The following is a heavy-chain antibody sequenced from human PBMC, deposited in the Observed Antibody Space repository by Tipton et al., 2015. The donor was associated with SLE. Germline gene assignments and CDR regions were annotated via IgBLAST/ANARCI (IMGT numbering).Heavy chain of an antibody. Sequence: TLSLTCTVSGGPLSSDYWSWIRPPPGKGLEWIGYIYYSRSTNYNPSLKSRVTISVDTSKNQFSLKLSSVTAADTAVYYCARGDSSTGDIWGQGTMVTVSS. CDR2: IYYSRST. J-gene: IGHJ3*02. D-gene: IGHD6-13*01. CDR1: GGPLSSDY. CDR3: ARGDSSTGDI. V-gene: IGHV4-59*01.